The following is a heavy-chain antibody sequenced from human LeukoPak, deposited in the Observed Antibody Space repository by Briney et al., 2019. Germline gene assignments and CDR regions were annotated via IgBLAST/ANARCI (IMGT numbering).Heavy chain of an antibody. J-gene: IGHJ4*02. CDR2: ITSGGDYI. Sequence: GGSLRLSCAASGFTFNTFNMNWVRQAPGKGLEWVSSITSGGDYISYADSVKGRFTPSRDHAKNSLSLQLNSLRVEDKAVYYCARGHYDVLAASYKWTPDYWGQGTLVTVSS. D-gene: IGHD3-9*01. CDR1: GFTFNTFN. CDR3: ARGHYDVLAASYKWTPDY. V-gene: IGHV3-21*01.